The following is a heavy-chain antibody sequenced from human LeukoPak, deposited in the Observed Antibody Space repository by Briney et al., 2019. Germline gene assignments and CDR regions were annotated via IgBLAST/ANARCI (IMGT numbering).Heavy chain of an antibody. J-gene: IGHJ4*02. CDR2: IRYDGSNK. Sequence: GGSLRLSCAASGFSFSSYGMHWVRQAPGRGLEWVAFIRYDGSNKYYADSVKGRFTISRDNSKNTLYLQMNSLRAEDTAVYYCAKDRSSGYYYGGCDYWGQGTLVTVSS. D-gene: IGHD3-22*01. CDR1: GFSFSSYG. CDR3: AKDRSSGYYYGGCDY. V-gene: IGHV3-30*02.